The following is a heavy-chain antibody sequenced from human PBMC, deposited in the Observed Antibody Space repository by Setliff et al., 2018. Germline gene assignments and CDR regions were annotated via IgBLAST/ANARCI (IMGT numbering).Heavy chain of an antibody. J-gene: IGHJ4*02. CDR2: INPDNGNR. CDR1: GFTLTSYP. CDR3: ARDREYCSRTSCYIDY. V-gene: IGHV1-3*01. Sequence: ASVKVSCKASGFTLTSYPIHWVRQAPGQRLEWMGWINPDNGNRKYSQKFQGRVTITRDTSASTAYMEMSSLRSEDTAVYYCARDREYCSRTSCYIDYWGQGALVTVSS. D-gene: IGHD2-2*02.